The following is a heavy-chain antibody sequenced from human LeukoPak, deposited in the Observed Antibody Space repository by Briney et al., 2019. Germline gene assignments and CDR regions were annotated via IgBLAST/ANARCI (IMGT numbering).Heavy chain of an antibody. D-gene: IGHD3-22*01. CDR1: GFTFSSYW. V-gene: IGHV3-74*01. CDR2: IISDGSSR. Sequence: GGSLRLSCAASGFTFSSYWMHWVRQAPGKGLVWVSRIISDGSSRSYADSVKGRFPISRDSAKNSLYLQMNSLRAEDMALYYCAKGEDYDSSGYSYFDYWGQGTLVTVSS. CDR3: AKGEDYDSSGYSYFDY. J-gene: IGHJ4*02.